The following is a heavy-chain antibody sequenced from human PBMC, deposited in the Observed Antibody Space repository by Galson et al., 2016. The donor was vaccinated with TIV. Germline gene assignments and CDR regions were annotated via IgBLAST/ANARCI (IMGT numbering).Heavy chain of an antibody. CDR1: GYTFTRRY. V-gene: IGHV1-46*01. CDR3: ARWFDSSGYYYFDY. D-gene: IGHD3-22*01. CDR2: INPITGIT. Sequence: SVKVSCKASGYTFTRRYMHWVRQAPGQGLEWMGIINPITGITTYAQNFQGRVTMTRDTSTSTVQMELSSLRSEDTAVYYCARWFDSSGYYYFDYWGRGSLSPSPQ. J-gene: IGHJ4*02.